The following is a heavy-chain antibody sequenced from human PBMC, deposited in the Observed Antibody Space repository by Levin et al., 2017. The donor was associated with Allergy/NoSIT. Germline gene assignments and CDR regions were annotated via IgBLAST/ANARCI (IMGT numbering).Heavy chain of an antibody. D-gene: IGHD1-7*01. Sequence: GGSLRLSCAASGFTFSSYSKNWVRQAPGKGLEWVSAISSSSSYTYYADSVKGRFTISRDNAKNSLYLQMNSLRAEDTAVYYCVRAPASNYGVPLGMDVWGQGTTVTVSS. J-gene: IGHJ6*02. CDR1: GFTFSSYS. CDR3: VRAPASNYGVPLGMDV. V-gene: IGHV3-21*01. CDR2: ISSSSSYT.